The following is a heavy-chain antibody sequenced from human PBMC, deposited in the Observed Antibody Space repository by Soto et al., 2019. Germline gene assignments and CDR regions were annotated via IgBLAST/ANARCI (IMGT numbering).Heavy chain of an antibody. V-gene: IGHV3-74*01. CDR1: GFTFSSYW. Sequence: EVQLVESGGGLVQPGGSLRLSCAASGFTFSSYWMHWVRQGPGKGLVWVSRINRDGSSTTYADSVKGRFTISRDNAKHTLYLQMNSLRAEDTAVYYCARAYCSGGSCYSRGDYWGQGTLVPVSS. CDR2: INRDGSST. D-gene: IGHD2-15*01. J-gene: IGHJ4*02. CDR3: ARAYCSGGSCYSRGDY.